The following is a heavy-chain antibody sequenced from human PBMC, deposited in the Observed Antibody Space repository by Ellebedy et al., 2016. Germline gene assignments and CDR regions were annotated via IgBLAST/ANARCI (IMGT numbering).Heavy chain of an antibody. D-gene: IGHD3-3*01. CDR3: AKDLERDFWSGYYLGLDY. Sequence: GESLKISCAASGFTFSSYAMSWVRQAPGKGLEWVSAISGSGGSTYYADSVKGRFTIPRDNSKNTLYLQMNSLRAEDTAVYYCAKDLERDFWSGYYLGLDYWGQGTLVTVSS. CDR2: ISGSGGST. V-gene: IGHV3-23*01. J-gene: IGHJ4*02. CDR1: GFTFSSYA.